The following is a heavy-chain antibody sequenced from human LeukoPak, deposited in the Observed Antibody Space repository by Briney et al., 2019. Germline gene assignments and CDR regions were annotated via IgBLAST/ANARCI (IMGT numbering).Heavy chain of an antibody. J-gene: IGHJ4*02. D-gene: IGHD6-6*01. Sequence: ASVKVSCKASGYTFTSYDINWVRQATGQGLEWMGWINPNSGGTNYAQKFQGRVTMTRDTSISTAYMELSRLRSDDTAVYYCARDGARLFDYWGQGTLVTVSS. CDR2: INPNSGGT. CDR3: ARDGARLFDY. V-gene: IGHV1-2*02. CDR1: GYTFTSYD.